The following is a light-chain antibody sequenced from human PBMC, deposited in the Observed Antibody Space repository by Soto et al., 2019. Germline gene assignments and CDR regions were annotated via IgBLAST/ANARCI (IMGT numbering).Light chain of an antibody. CDR3: AAWDDSLTGRV. CDR2: SNN. CDR1: SSNIGSNT. V-gene: IGLV1-44*01. J-gene: IGLJ1*01. Sequence: ALTQPPSASGTPGQRVTISCSGSSSNIGSNTVNWYQQLPGTAPKLLIYSNNQRPSGVPDRFSGSKSGTSASLAISGLQSEDEADYYCAAWDDSLTGRVFGTGTKVTVL.